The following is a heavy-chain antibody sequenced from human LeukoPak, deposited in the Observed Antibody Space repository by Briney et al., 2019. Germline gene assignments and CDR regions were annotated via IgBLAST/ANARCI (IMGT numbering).Heavy chain of an antibody. CDR1: GFSFTSYG. J-gene: IGHJ4*02. CDR2: MSYDGSKK. D-gene: IGHD3-16*01. Sequence: GGSLRLSCAASGFSFTSYGFHWVRQAPGKALEWVAFMSYDGSKKYGDSVKGRFTISRDNSKNTLYLQMDSLRAEDTAVYYCAKAGGGMSGYWGQGTLVTVSS. V-gene: IGHV3-30*18. CDR3: AKAGGGMSGY.